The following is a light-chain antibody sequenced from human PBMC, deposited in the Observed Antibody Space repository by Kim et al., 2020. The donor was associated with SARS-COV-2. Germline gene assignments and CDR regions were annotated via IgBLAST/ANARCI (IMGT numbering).Light chain of an antibody. J-gene: IGKJ4*01. V-gene: IGKV1-5*01. CDR1: HRIITS. CDR3: QQCNSYLSVT. Sequence: DIQMTQYPSTLSASVGDSVTISCRASHRIITSLAWYQQKPGRAPVLLIYEASTLQGGVPSRFSGTGSGTDFTLTISSLQPDDFATYYCQQCNSYLSVTFGGGTKVDIK. CDR2: EAS.